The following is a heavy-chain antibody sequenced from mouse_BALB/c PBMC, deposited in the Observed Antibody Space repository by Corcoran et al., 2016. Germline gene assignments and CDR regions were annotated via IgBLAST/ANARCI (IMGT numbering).Heavy chain of an antibody. CDR2: INPYNDGT. CDR3: AREVVVAPFAY. D-gene: IGHD1-1*01. J-gene: IGHJ3*01. Sequence: EVQLQQSGPELVKPGASVKMSCKASGYTFTSYVMHWVKQKPGQGLEWIGYINPYNDGTKYNEKFKGKATLTSDKSSSTAYMELSSLTSEDSAVYYCAREVVVAPFAYWGQGTLVTVSA. V-gene: IGHV1S136*01. CDR1: GYTFTSYV.